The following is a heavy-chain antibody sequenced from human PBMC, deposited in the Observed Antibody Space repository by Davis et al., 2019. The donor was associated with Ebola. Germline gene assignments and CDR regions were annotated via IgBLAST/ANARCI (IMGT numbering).Heavy chain of an antibody. J-gene: IGHJ6*02. CDR3: ARDKEAAANYGMDV. Sequence: GESPKISCIASGFSVSSNYFCWVRQAPGKGLEWVALIWYDGGDKDYADSVKGRFTISRDNSKNTVYLQMNSLRAEGTAVYYCARDKEAAANYGMDVWGQGTTVTVSS. CDR2: IWYDGGDK. V-gene: IGHV3-33*08. CDR1: GFSVSSNY. D-gene: IGHD6-25*01.